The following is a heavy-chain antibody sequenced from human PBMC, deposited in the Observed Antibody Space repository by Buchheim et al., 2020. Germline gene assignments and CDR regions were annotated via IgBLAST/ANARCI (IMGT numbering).Heavy chain of an antibody. Sequence: QMQLQESGPGLVKPSGTLSLTCDVSAGSISGSNWWSWVRQSPGKGLEWIGEIYHSGSTNYNPSLKYRVTISVDKSKSQFSLKLGAVTAADTAIYYCARVNTDISFDYWGPGTL. CDR2: IYHSGST. D-gene: IGHD1/OR15-1a*01. V-gene: IGHV4-4*02. J-gene: IGHJ4*02. CDR3: ARVNTDISFDY. CDR1: AGSISGSNW.